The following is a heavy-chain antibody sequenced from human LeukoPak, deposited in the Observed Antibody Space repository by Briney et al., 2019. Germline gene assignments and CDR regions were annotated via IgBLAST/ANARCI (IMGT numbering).Heavy chain of an antibody. CDR3: AKDRWLRAFAYGMDV. CDR1: GFTFSSYS. J-gene: IGHJ6*02. Sequence: GGSLRLSCAASGFTFSSYSMNWVRQAPGKGLEWVSLISGDGGSTYYADSVKGRFTISRDNSKNSLYLQMNSLRTEDTALYYCAKDRWLRAFAYGMDVWGQGTTVTVSS. D-gene: IGHD5-12*01. V-gene: IGHV3-43*02. CDR2: ISGDGGST.